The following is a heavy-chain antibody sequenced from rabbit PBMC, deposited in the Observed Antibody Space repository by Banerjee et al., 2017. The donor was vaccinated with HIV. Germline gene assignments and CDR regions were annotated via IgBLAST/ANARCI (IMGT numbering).Heavy chain of an antibody. V-gene: IGHV1S40*01. D-gene: IGHD6-1*01. CDR3: ARESDYAGYGYINL. CDR1: GFSFSGSYH. J-gene: IGHJ4*01. CDR2: IYGGSSSST. Sequence: QSLEESGGDLVKPGASLTLTCTASGFSFSGSYHMCWVRQALGKGLEWIACIYGGSSSSTYYASWAKGRFTISKTSSTTVTLQMTSLTAADTATYFCARESDYAGYGYINLWGPGTLVTVS.